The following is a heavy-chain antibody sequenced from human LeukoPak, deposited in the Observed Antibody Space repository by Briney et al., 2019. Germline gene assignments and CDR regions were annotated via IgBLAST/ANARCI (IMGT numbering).Heavy chain of an antibody. CDR3: ARVKAAAMPVFDY. CDR1: GGAFSSYA. Sequence: SVKVSCKASGGAFSSYAISWVRQAPGQGLEWMGGIIPIFGTANYAQKFQGRVTITADESTSTAYMELSSLRSEDTAVYYCARVKAAAMPVFDYWGQGTLVTVSS. CDR2: IIPIFGTA. V-gene: IGHV1-69*01. D-gene: IGHD6-13*01. J-gene: IGHJ4*02.